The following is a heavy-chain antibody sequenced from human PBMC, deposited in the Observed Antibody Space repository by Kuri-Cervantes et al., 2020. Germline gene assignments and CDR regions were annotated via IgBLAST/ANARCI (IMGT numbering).Heavy chain of an antibody. J-gene: IGHJ4*02. CDR2: ISWNSGSI. D-gene: IGHD3-16*01. CDR3: AKDMGDVY. V-gene: IGHV3-9*01. Sequence: GGSLRLSCAASGFTFDDYAMHWVRQAPGKGLEWVSGISWNSGSIGYADSVKGRFTISRDNAKNSLYLQMNSLRAEDTALYYCAKDMGDVYWSQGTLVTVSS. CDR1: GFTFDDYA.